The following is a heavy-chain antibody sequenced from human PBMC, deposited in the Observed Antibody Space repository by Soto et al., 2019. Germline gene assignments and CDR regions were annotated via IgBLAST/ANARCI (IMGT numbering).Heavy chain of an antibody. CDR3: ARAPDSSGYSYYFDY. Sequence: SLRLSCAASGCTVSSNYMTCVRQAPGKALEWVSVIYSGGSTYYADSVKGRFTISRDNSKNTLYLQMNSRRAEDTAVYYCARAPDSSGYSYYFDYWCHRTLVAVAS. J-gene: IGHJ4*01. D-gene: IGHD3-22*01. CDR2: IYSGGST. V-gene: IGHV3-53*01. CDR1: GCTVSSNY.